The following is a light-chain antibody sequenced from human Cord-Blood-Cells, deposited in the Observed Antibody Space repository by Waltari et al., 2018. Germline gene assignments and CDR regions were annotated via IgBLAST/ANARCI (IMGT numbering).Light chain of an antibody. J-gene: IGKJ1*01. V-gene: IGKV3-11*01. CDR1: QSVSSY. CDR3: EQRSNWPPT. Sequence: EIVLTQSPATLSLSPGERATLSCRASQSVSSYLAWYQQKPGQAPRLLSYDASNRATGIPSRFSGRGSGTEFTVTSSTLEPEELAVSYCEQRSNWPPTCGQGTKVEIK. CDR2: DAS.